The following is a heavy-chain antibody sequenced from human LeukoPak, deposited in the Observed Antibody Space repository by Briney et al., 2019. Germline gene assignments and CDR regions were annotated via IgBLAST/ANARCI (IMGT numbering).Heavy chain of an antibody. CDR3: ARVAWGSGFDY. D-gene: IGHD7-27*01. CDR2: INHSGST. V-gene: IGHV4-34*01. CDR1: GGSFSGYY. Sequence: SETLSLTCAVYGGSFSGYYWSWIRQPPGKGLEWIGEINHSGSTNYNPSLKSRVTISVDTSKNQFSLKLSSVTAADTAVYYCARVAWGSGFDYWGQGTLVTVSS. J-gene: IGHJ4*02.